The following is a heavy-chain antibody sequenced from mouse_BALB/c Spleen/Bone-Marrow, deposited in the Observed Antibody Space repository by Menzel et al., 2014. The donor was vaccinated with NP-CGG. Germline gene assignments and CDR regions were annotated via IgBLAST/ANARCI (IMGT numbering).Heavy chain of an antibody. CDR1: GYTFXSYW. Sequence: VQLQQSWAELVRPGASVKLSCKASGYTFXSYWINWVKQRPGQGLEWIGNIYPSDSYTNYNQKFKDKATLTVDKSSSTAYMQLSSPTSEDSAVYYCTRSYGSSYEYYFDYWGQGTTLTVSS. D-gene: IGHD1-1*01. CDR2: IYPSDSYT. J-gene: IGHJ2*01. CDR3: TRSYGSSYEYYFDY. V-gene: IGHV1-69*02.